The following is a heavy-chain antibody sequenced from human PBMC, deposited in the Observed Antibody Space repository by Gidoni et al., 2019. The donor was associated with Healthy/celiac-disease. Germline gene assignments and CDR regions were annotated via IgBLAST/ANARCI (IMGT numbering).Heavy chain of an antibody. J-gene: IGHJ6*02. Sequence: QVQLQESGPGLVKPSETLSLTCTVSGGSISSYYWSWIRQPPGKGLEWIGYIYYSGNTNYNPSLKSRVTISVDTSKNQFSLKLSSVTAADTAVYYCAREDYYYGMDVWGQGTTVTVSS. V-gene: IGHV4-59*01. CDR2: IYYSGNT. CDR1: GGSISSYY. CDR3: AREDYYYGMDV.